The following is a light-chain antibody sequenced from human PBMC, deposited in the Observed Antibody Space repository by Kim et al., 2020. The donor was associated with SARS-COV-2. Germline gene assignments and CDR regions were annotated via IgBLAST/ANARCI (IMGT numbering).Light chain of an antibody. J-gene: IGLJ1*01. Sequence: SYELTQPLSVSVSLGQTARITCGGNNIGSKTGHWYQQKPGQAPVLVIYRDSNRPSGIHERFSGSNSGNTATLTISRAQAGDEAVYYCQVWDSSTYVFGTGTKVTV. CDR1: NIGSKT. CDR3: QVWDSSTYV. V-gene: IGLV3-9*01. CDR2: RDS.